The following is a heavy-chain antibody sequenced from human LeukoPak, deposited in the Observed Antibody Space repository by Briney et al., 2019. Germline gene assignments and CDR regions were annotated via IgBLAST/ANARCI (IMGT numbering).Heavy chain of an antibody. CDR2: INHSGST. Sequence: ASETLSLTCAVYGGSFSGYYWSWIRQPPGKGLEWIGEINHSGSTNYNPSLKSRVTISVDTSKNQFSLKLSSVTAADTAVYYCAMGDYYYYGMDVWGQGTTVTVSS. V-gene: IGHV4-34*01. CDR3: AMGDYYYYGMDV. J-gene: IGHJ6*02. CDR1: GGSFSGYY. D-gene: IGHD1-26*01.